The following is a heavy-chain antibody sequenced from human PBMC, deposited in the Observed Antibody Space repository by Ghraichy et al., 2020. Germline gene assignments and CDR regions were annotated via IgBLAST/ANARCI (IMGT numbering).Heavy chain of an antibody. Sequence: GGSLRLSCAASGFTFSGYSMTWVRQAPGKGLEWVANINQDGSAKQHVDSVKGRFTISRDNAKNSLYLQMNSLRAEDTAVYYCARGWTYNIYWGQGTLVTVSS. V-gene: IGHV3-7*03. J-gene: IGHJ4*02. D-gene: IGHD1-1*01. CDR3: ARGWTYNIY. CDR1: GFTFSGYS. CDR2: INQDGSAK.